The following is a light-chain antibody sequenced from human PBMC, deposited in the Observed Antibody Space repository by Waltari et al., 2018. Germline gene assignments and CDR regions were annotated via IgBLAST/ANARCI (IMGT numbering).Light chain of an antibody. CDR2: KDT. CDR3: QSTVGNYNLL. V-gene: IGLV6-57*03. CDR1: SGNIDTKY. J-gene: IGLJ2*01. Sequence: VFTQPHSVSGSPGQTVTISCTRSSGNIDTKYVQWYQQRPGSAPTAVIDKDTQRPSGVSDRFSGSIGTSSNSASLSISGLESEDGADYSCQSTVGNYNLLFGGGTRLTVL.